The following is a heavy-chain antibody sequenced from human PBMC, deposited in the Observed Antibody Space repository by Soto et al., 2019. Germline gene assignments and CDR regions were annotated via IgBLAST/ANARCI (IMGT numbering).Heavy chain of an antibody. CDR3: AIDIGVTHGDLEY. V-gene: IGHV3-33*01. J-gene: IGHJ4*02. CDR2: IWYDGSNK. CDR1: GFTFRSYA. D-gene: IGHD4-17*01. Sequence: QVQLVESGGGVVQPGRSLRLSCAASGFTFRSYAMHWVRQAPGKGLEWVAVIWYDGSNKYYADSVRGRFTISRDNSKDTLYLKKNSLGTEDTAVFFCAIDIGVTHGDLEYGGQGTLVTVSS.